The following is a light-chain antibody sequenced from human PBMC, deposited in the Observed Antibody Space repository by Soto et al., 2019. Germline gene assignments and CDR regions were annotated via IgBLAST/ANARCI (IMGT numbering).Light chain of an antibody. CDR2: AAS. Sequence: DIQMTQSPSSLSASVGDRVTITCRASQSISTYLHWYQQKPGKAPKLLIYAASSLQRGVPSRFAGSGSETDFTLTISSLHAEDFATYYCQQSYNARWTFGQGTTVEVK. V-gene: IGKV1-39*01. CDR1: QSISTY. J-gene: IGKJ1*01. CDR3: QQSYNARWT.